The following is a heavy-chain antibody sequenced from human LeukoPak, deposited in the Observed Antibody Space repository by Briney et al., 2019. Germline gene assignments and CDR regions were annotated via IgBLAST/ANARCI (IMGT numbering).Heavy chain of an antibody. Sequence: GGSLRLSCAASGFTFSSYGMHWVRQAPGKGLEWVAVISYDGSNKYYADSVKGRFTISRDTSKNTLYLQMNSLRAEDTAVYYCAKESGVVAAAFFEYWGQGTLVPVSS. CDR2: ISYDGSNK. CDR3: AKESGVVAAAFFEY. J-gene: IGHJ4*02. CDR1: GFTFSSYG. V-gene: IGHV3-30*18. D-gene: IGHD2-2*01.